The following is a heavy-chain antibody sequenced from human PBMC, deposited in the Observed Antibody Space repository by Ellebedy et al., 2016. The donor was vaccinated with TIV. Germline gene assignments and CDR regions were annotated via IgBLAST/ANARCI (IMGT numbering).Heavy chain of an antibody. J-gene: IGHJ4*02. CDR3: GRGVDRGIDY. CDR2: MSTNSGNT. V-gene: IGHV1-8*01. Sequence: AASVKVSCKSSGYTFTSYTIHWVRQASGQGPEWMGWMSTNSGNTDYAQKFQGRVTMTRDTSISTAYMELNNRRPEDTAVYYCGRGVDRGIDYWGQGTLVTVSS. D-gene: IGHD3-16*01. CDR1: GYTFTSYT.